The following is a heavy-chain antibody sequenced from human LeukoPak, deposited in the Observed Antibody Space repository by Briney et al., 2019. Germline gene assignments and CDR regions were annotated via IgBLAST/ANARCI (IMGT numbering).Heavy chain of an antibody. CDR1: GFTFSSYS. D-gene: IGHD5-18*01. Sequence: GGSLRLSCAASGFTFSSYSMSWVRQAPGKGLEWVSYISSSSSTIHYADSVKGRFTLFRENAKNSLYLQMNSLRAEDTAVYYCARDRGYSYGSSYMDVWGKGTTVTVSS. CDR3: ARDRGYSYGSSYMDV. CDR2: ISSSSSTI. J-gene: IGHJ6*03. V-gene: IGHV3-48*01.